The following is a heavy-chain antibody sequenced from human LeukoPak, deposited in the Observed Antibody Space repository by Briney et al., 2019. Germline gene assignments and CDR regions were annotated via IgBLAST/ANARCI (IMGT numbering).Heavy chain of an antibody. CDR3: ASFLAKQWLVPFDY. CDR1: GGSFSGYY. CDR2: INHSGST. V-gene: IGHV4-34*01. D-gene: IGHD6-19*01. Sequence: SETLSLTCAVYGGSFSGYYWSWIRQPPGKGLEWIGEINHSGSTNYNPSLKSRVTISVDTSKNQFSLRLSSVTAADTAVYYCASFLAKQWLVPFDYWGQGTLVTVSS. J-gene: IGHJ4*02.